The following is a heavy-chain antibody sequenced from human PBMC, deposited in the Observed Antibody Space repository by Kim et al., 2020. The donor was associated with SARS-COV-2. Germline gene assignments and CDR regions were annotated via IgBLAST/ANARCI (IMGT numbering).Heavy chain of an antibody. J-gene: IGHJ3*02. Sequence: GGSLRLSCEASGFTFSNYYMHWVRQAPGKGLVWVARLNSDGSSTNHADSVKGRFTISRDQSKNTLYLQMNNLRAEDTAVYYCARGHDYGYGFDIWG. CDR1: GFTFSNYY. CDR2: LNSDGSST. CDR3: ARGHDYGYGFDI. D-gene: IGHD3-10*01. V-gene: IGHV3-74*01.